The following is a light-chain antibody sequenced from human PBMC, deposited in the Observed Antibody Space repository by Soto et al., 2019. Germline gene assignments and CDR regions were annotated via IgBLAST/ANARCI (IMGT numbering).Light chain of an antibody. J-gene: IGLJ3*02. CDR1: SSNIGKDY. CDR2: DNN. Sequence: QSVLTQPPSVSAAPGQKVTISCSGRSSNIGKDYVSWYQQRPGTAPKLLIYDNNNRPSGIPDRFSGSKSGTSATLDITGLQTGDEADYYCATWDSSLSSGVFGGGNKLTVL. V-gene: IGLV1-51*01. CDR3: ATWDSSLSSGV.